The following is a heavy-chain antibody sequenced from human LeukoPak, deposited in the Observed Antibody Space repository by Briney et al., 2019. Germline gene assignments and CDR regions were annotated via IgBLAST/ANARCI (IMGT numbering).Heavy chain of an antibody. V-gene: IGHV4-59*12. CDR1: GGSINSYY. CDR2: IYYSGST. D-gene: IGHD6-13*01. Sequence: SETLSLTCTVSGGSINSYYCSRIRQPPGKGLEWIGSIYYSGSTYYNPSLKSRVTISIDTSKNQFSLKLSSVTAADTAVYFCARVAAAGNYYFDYWGQGTLVTVSS. J-gene: IGHJ4*02. CDR3: ARVAAAGNYYFDY.